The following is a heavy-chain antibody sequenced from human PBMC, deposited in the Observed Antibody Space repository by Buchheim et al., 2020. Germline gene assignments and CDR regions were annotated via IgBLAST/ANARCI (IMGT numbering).Heavy chain of an antibody. J-gene: IGHJ1*01. CDR2: ISGNSNYI. CDR3: ATDTSGSH. CDR1: GLTFSHFT. D-gene: IGHD6-19*01. V-gene: IGHV3-21*02. Sequence: EVQLMESGGGLVKPGESLTLSCAVSGLTFSHFTMNWVRQAPGKGLEWVSAISGNSNYIYYSDSVKGRFTISRDNAKNSLFLQMNRLRSEDSAVYFCATDTSGSHWGQGTL.